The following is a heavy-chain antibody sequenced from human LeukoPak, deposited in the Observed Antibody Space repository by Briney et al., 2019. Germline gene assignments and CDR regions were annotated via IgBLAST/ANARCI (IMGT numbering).Heavy chain of an antibody. CDR1: GGSIGSYY. CDR2: IYTGDST. CDR3: ARETSIGIAIFGVVISHLDY. V-gene: IGHV4-4*07. Sequence: SETLSLTCTVSGGSIGSYYWSWIRQPAGKGLEWIGRIYTGDSTNYNPSLKSRVTMSADTSKNQFSLKLSSVTAADTAVYYCARETSIGIAIFGVVISHLDYWGQGTLVTVSS. D-gene: IGHD3-3*01. J-gene: IGHJ4*02.